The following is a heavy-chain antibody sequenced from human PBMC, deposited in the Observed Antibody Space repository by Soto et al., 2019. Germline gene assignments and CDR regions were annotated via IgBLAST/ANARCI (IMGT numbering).Heavy chain of an antibody. D-gene: IGHD2-2*01. Sequence: QVQLVESGGGVVQPGRSLRLSCAASGFTFNSYAMHWLRQAPGKGLEWVAVISNDEGDYKYEGSVKGRFTISRDNSRNTVYLPMDSLRTEDTAVYYCARDRSRGPAAYDFDYWGQGTLVTVSS. V-gene: IGHV3-30*04. J-gene: IGHJ4*02. CDR1: GFTFNSYA. CDR2: ISNDEGDY. CDR3: ARDRSRGPAAYDFDY.